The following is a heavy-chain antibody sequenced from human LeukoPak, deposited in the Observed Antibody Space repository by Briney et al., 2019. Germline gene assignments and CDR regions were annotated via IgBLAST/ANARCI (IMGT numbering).Heavy chain of an antibody. Sequence: PSETLSLTCTVSGGSISSYYWSWIREPPGKGLEWIGYIYYGGSTDYNPSLKSRVTISKDTSKTQFSLRLSSVTAADTAVYYCARGGGSYDLDYWGQGTLVTVSS. J-gene: IGHJ4*02. CDR1: GGSISSYY. V-gene: IGHV4-59*01. D-gene: IGHD1-26*01. CDR2: IYYGGST. CDR3: ARGGGSYDLDY.